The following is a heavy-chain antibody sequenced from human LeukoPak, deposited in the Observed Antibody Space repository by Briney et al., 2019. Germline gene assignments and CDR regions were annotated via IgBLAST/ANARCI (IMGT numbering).Heavy chain of an antibody. CDR3: ASPVNNWNDLGRFDY. J-gene: IGHJ4*02. Sequence: GGSLRLSCAASGFTFSSYAMSWVRQAPGKGLEWVSAISGSGGSTYYADSVKGRFTISRDNSKNTLYLQMNSLRSEDTAVYYCASPVNNWNDLGRFDYWGQGTLVTVSS. V-gene: IGHV3-23*01. CDR1: GFTFSSYA. D-gene: IGHD1-20*01. CDR2: ISGSGGST.